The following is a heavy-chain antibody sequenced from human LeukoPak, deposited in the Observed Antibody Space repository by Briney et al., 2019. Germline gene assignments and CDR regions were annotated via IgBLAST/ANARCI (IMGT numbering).Heavy chain of an antibody. J-gene: IGHJ4*02. CDR2: ISGTGDET. Sequence: PGGSLRLSCAASGFTFTTYAMTWVRQAPGKGLEWVSAISGTGDETYYADSVRGRFTISRDNSENTVSLQVSSLRAEDTAVYFCAKRGVVIRVILVGFHKEAYYFDSWGQGALVTVSS. CDR3: AKRGVVIRVILVGFHKEAYYFDS. V-gene: IGHV3-23*01. CDR1: GFTFTTYA. D-gene: IGHD3-22*01.